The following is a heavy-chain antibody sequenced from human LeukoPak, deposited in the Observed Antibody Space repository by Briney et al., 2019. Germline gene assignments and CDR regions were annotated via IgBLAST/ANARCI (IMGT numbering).Heavy chain of an antibody. CDR2: FFYGGTT. CDR3: ARRPSFYGMDV. V-gene: IGHV4-39*01. CDR1: GGSINTNNYY. J-gene: IGHJ6*02. Sequence: PSETLSLTCSVSGGSINTNNYYWGWVRQPPRKGLEWIGSFFYGGTTYYNPSLKSRVTISIDTSNNQFSLKLTSVTAADTAVYYSARRPSFYGMDVRGQGTTVTVSS.